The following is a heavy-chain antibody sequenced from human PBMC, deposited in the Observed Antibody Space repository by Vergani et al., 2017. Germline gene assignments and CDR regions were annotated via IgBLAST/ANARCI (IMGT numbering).Heavy chain of an antibody. Sequence: QVQLQESGPGLVKPSETLSLTCTVSGGSISSYYWSWIRQPPGKGLEWIGYIYYSGSTHYNPSLKSRVTISVDTSKNQFSLKLSSVTAADTAVYYCARHGYSSSGNGWFDPWGQGTLVTVSS. CDR2: IYYSGST. CDR1: GGSISSYY. D-gene: IGHD6-6*01. V-gene: IGHV4-59*01. CDR3: ARHGYSSSGNGWFDP. J-gene: IGHJ5*02.